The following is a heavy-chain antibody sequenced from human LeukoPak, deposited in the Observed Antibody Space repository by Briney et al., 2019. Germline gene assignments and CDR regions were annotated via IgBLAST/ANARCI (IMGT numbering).Heavy chain of an antibody. CDR3: ARLPPGYRSGGSCYRWFDP. CDR1: GGSISSYY. Sequence: SETLSLTCTVSGGSISSYYWSWIRQPPGKGLEWIGYIYYSGSTNYNPSLKSRVTISVDTSKNQFSLKLSSVTAADTAVYYCARLPPGYRSGGSCYRWFDPWGQGTLVTVSS. J-gene: IGHJ5*02. CDR2: IYYSGST. D-gene: IGHD2-15*01. V-gene: IGHV4-59*08.